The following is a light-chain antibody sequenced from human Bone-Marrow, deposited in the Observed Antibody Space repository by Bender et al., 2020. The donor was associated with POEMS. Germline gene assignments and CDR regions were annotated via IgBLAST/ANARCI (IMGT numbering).Light chain of an antibody. Sequence: QSALTQPRSVSGSPGQSVTISCNGTSSDVGGYNYGSWFQHHPGKAPKLLIYDVSTRPSGVSDRFSGSKSGNTASLTISGLQAEDEADYYFVAWDASLNGWVFGGGTKLTVL. CDR3: VAWDASLNGWV. CDR1: SSDVGGYNY. J-gene: IGLJ3*02. CDR2: DVS. V-gene: IGLV2-11*01.